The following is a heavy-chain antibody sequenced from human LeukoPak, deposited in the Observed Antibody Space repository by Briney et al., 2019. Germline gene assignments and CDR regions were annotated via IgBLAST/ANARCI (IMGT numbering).Heavy chain of an antibody. CDR3: AKVGTVYFPLDF. D-gene: IGHD2/OR15-2a*01. V-gene: IGHV3-23*01. Sequence: RSGGSLRLSCVASGFTFTSSAMSWVRQAPGKGLEWVSAISGRSGTTYYADSVKGRFTISRDNSKNTLYLQMNSLRAGDTAVYYCAKVGTVYFPLDFWGQGTLVTVSS. CDR2: ISGRSGTT. J-gene: IGHJ4*02. CDR1: GFTFTSSA.